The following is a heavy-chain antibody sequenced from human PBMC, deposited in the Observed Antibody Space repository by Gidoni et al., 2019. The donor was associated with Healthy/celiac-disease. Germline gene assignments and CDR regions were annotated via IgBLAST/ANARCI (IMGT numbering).Heavy chain of an antibody. V-gene: IGHV3-48*01. CDR3: AREPYYDFWSGYYYYYGMDV. CDR1: GFTLSDYS. CDR2: ISSSSSTI. D-gene: IGHD3-3*01. J-gene: IGHJ6*02. Sequence: EVQLVESGGGLVQPGGSLRVYVAASGFTLSDYSKNWVRQAPGKGVEWVSYISSSSSTIYYADSVKGRFTISRDNAKNSLYLQMNSLRAEDTAVYYCAREPYYDFWSGYYYYYGMDVWGQGTTVTVSS.